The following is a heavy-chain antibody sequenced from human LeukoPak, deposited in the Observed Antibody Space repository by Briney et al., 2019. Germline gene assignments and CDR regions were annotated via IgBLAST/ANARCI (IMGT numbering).Heavy chain of an antibody. Sequence: SETLSLTCTVSGGSISSSSYYWGWIRQPPGKGLEWIGSIYYSGSTYYNPSLKSRVTISVDTSKNQFSLKLSSVTAADTAVYYCARPNYSSAWFLFDYWGQGTLVTVSS. D-gene: IGHD6-19*01. J-gene: IGHJ4*02. CDR3: ARPNYSSAWFLFDY. CDR1: GGSISSSSYY. CDR2: IYYSGST. V-gene: IGHV4-39*01.